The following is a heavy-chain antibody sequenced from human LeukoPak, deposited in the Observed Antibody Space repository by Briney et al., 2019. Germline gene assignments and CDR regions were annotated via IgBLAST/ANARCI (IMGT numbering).Heavy chain of an antibody. D-gene: IGHD3-22*01. CDR2: IYSGGST. V-gene: IGHV3-66*02. CDR3: ARDHCYDSSNYFDY. CDR1: GFTVSSNY. Sequence: GGSLRLSCAASGFTVSSNYMSWVRQAPGKGLEWVSVIYSGGSTYYADSVKGRFTISRDNSKNTLYLQMNSLRAEDTAVYYCARDHCYDSSNYFDYWGQGTLVTVSS. J-gene: IGHJ4*02.